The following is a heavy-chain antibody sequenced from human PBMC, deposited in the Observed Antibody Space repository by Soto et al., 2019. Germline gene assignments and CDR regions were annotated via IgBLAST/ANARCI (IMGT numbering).Heavy chain of an antibody. J-gene: IGHJ6*02. CDR1: CGSLSGYY. Sequence: PSEPLSLTWAVYCGSLSGYYWSWIRQAPGKGLEWIGEINHSGRTNYNPSLKSRISTSAGTSKNHFSLRLSSVTAADTAVYYSARGPRSINTRRFNDYYPSGLAVWGQGPMGTAS. V-gene: IGHV4-34*01. CDR2: INHSGRT. D-gene: IGHD1-20*01. CDR3: ARGPRSINTRRFNDYYPSGLAV.